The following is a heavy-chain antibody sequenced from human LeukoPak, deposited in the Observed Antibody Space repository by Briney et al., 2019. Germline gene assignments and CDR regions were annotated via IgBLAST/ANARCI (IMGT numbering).Heavy chain of an antibody. V-gene: IGHV3-30*04. CDR2: ISYDGSNK. CDR1: GFTFSSYA. D-gene: IGHD6-19*01. CDR3: ARRQQWPNDAFDI. J-gene: IGHJ3*02. Sequence: GGSLRLSCAASGFTFSSYAMHWVRQAPGKGLEWVAVISYDGSNKYYADSVKGRFTISRDNSKNTLYLQMNSLRAEDTAVYYCARRQQWPNDAFDIWGQGTMVTVSS.